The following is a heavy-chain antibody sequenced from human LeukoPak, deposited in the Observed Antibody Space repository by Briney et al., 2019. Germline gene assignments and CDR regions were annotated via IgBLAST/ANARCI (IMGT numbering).Heavy chain of an antibody. Sequence: SETLSLTCAVYGGSFSGYYWSWIRQPPGKGLEWIGEINHSGSTNYNPSLKSRVTISVDTSKNQFSLKLSSVTAADTAVYYCARGPWFDPWGRGTLVTVSS. CDR3: ARGPWFDP. V-gene: IGHV4-34*01. J-gene: IGHJ2*01. CDR2: INHSGST. CDR1: GGSFSGYY.